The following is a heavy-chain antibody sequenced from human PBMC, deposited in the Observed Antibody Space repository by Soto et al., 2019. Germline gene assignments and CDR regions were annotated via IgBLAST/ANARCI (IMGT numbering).Heavy chain of an antibody. V-gene: IGHV4-59*01. J-gene: IGHJ4*02. D-gene: IGHD6-13*01. CDR2: IYYSGST. CDR1: GGSISSYY. CDR3: AGRIAAAGCLDH. Sequence: SETLSLTCTVSGGSISSYYWSWIRQPPGKGLEWIGYIYYSGSTNYNPSLKSRVTISVDTSKNQFSLKLSSVTAADTAVYYCAGRIAAAGCLDHWGQGTLVTVS.